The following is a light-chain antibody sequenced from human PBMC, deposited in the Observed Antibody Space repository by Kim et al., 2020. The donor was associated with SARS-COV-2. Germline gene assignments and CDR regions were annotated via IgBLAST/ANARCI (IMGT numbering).Light chain of an antibody. J-gene: IGLJ2*01. CDR2: GKN. Sequence: SSELTQDPAVSVALGQTVRITCQGDSLRSYYASWYQQKAGQAPVVVIYGKNNRPSGIPDRFSGSRSGNTASLTITGAQAEDEADYYCNSRDTTTNRLVFG. V-gene: IGLV3-19*01. CDR3: NSRDTTTNRLV. CDR1: SLRSYY.